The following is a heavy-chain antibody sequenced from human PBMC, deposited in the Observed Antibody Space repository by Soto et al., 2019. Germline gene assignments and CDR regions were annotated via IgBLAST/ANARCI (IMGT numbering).Heavy chain of an antibody. Sequence: QVQLQESGPGLVKPSQTLSLTCTVSAGSIGSGFYYWSWIRQHPGKGLEWIGYIYSRGNTYYNPSLKSRVSISLDTSDNQFSLTLSSVTAADTAVYYCARGTYYFYMDVWGKGTTVTVSS. CDR3: ARGTYYFYMDV. CDR1: AGSIGSGFYY. J-gene: IGHJ6*03. V-gene: IGHV4-31*03. CDR2: IYSRGNT.